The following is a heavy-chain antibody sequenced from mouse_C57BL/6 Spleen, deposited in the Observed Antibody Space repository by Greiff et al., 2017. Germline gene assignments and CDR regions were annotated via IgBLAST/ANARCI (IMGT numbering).Heavy chain of an antibody. CDR1: GFNIKDDY. Sequence: VHVKQSGAELVRPGASVKLSCTASGFNIKDDYMHWVKQRPEQGLEWIGWIDPENGDTEYASKFQGKATITADTSSNTAYLQLSSLTSEDTAVYYCTIYYGNSYAMDYWGQGTSVTVSS. CDR2: IDPENGDT. V-gene: IGHV14-4*01. D-gene: IGHD2-1*01. J-gene: IGHJ4*01. CDR3: TIYYGNSYAMDY.